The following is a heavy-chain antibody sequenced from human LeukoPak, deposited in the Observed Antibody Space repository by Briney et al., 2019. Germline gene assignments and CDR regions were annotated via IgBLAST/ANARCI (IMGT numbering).Heavy chain of an antibody. CDR2: IYYSGST. CDR1: GGSISSYY. D-gene: IGHD5-18*01. CDR3: ARTTTAEYSYGYNWFDP. J-gene: IGHJ5*02. Sequence: PSETLSLTCTVSGGSISSYYWSWIRQPPGKGLEWLGYIYYSGSTNYNPSLKSRVTISVDTSKNQFSLKLSSVTAADTAVYYCARTTTAEYSYGYNWFDPWGQGTLVTVSS. V-gene: IGHV4-59*01.